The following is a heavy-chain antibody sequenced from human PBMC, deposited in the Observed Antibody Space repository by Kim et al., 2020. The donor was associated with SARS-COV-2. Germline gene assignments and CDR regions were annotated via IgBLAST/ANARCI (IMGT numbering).Heavy chain of an antibody. CDR3: TRGYGDYDY. CDR2: IRSKAYGGTT. J-gene: IGHJ4*02. Sequence: GGSLRLSCTASGFTFGDYAMSWVRQAPGKGLEWVGFIRSKAYGGTTEYAASVKGRFTISRDDSKSIAYLQMNSLKTEDTAVYYCTRGYGDYDYWGQGTLVTVSS. D-gene: IGHD4-17*01. V-gene: IGHV3-49*04. CDR1: GFTFGDYA.